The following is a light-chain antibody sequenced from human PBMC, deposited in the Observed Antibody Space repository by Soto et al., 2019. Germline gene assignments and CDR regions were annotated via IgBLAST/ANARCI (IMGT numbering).Light chain of an antibody. CDR3: QQFGSPFT. CDR1: QSVSSSY. Sequence: EIVLTQSPGTLSLSPGERATLSCRASQSVSSSYLAWYQHKPGQAPRLLIYGASTRATGIPDRFSGSGSGKEFTLTISRLEAEDFAVYFCQQFGSPFTFGPGTKVDLK. V-gene: IGKV3-20*01. J-gene: IGKJ3*01. CDR2: GAS.